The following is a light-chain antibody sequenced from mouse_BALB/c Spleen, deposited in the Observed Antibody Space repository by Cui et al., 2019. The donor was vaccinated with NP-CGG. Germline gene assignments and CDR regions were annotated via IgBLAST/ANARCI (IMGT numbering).Light chain of an antibody. CDR2: GTN. Sequence: QAVVTQESALTTSPGVAVTLTCRSNTGAVTTTNYANWVQEKPDHLFTGLIGGTNNRAPGVPARFSGSLIGDKAALTITGAQTEDEAIYFCALWYSNHWVFGGGTKLTVL. J-gene: IGLJ1*01. CDR1: TGAVTTTNY. V-gene: IGLV1*01. CDR3: ALWYSNHWV.